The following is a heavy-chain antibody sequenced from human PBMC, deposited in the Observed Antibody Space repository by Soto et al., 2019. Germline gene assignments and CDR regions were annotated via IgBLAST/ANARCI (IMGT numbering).Heavy chain of an antibody. CDR2: ISYDGSNK. Sequence: QVQLVESGGGVVQPGRSLRLSCAASGFTFSSYAMHWVRQAPGKGLEWVAVISYDGSNKYYADSVKGQITISRDNSKNKLYLQMNSLRAEDTAVYYCARDGGSYYFDYWGKGTLVTVSS. D-gene: IGHD1-26*01. CDR1: GFTFSSYA. J-gene: IGHJ4*02. CDR3: ARDGGSYYFDY. V-gene: IGHV3-30-3*01.